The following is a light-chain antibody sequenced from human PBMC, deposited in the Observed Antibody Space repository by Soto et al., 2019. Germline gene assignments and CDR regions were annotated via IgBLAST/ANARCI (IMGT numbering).Light chain of an antibody. CDR1: STDVGAYHL. CDR2: ETT. V-gene: IGLV2-23*01. J-gene: IGLJ3*02. CDR3: SSYTGSYTLM. Sequence: QSVLTQPASVSGSPGQSITISYTGSSTDVGAYHLVSWYQHLPGKVPQLIIYETTKRPSRVSNRFSGSKSGNTASLTISGLLAEDEADYYCSSYTGSYTLMFGGGTKVTVL.